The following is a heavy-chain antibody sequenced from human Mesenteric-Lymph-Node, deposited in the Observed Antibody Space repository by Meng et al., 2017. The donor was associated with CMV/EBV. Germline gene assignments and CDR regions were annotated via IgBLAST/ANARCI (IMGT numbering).Heavy chain of an antibody. CDR1: GFTFSSYA. J-gene: IGHJ4*02. Sequence: GESLKISCAASGFTFSSYAMSWVRQAPGKGLEWVSIIVGSGGNTYYADSVKGRFTVSRDNSKNTLYLQMSSLRAEDTALYYCVKDEFCCNSGNCYEGCPYYLGNWGRGTLVTVSS. V-gene: IGHV3-23*01. CDR2: IVGSGGNT. D-gene: IGHD2-21*01. CDR3: VKDEFCCNSGNCYEGCPYYLGN.